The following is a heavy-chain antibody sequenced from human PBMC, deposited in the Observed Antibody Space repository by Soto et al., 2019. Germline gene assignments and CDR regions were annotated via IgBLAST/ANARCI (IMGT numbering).Heavy chain of an antibody. CDR2: ISAYNGNT. V-gene: IGHV1-18*01. Sequence: ASVKVSCKASCYTFTSYGISWARQAPGQGLEWMGWISAYNGNTNYAQKLQGRVTMTTDTSTSTAYMELRSLRSDDTAVYYCARGPIAAAGNNWFDPWGQGTLVTVSS. CDR1: CYTFTSYG. J-gene: IGHJ5*02. D-gene: IGHD6-13*01. CDR3: ARGPIAAAGNNWFDP.